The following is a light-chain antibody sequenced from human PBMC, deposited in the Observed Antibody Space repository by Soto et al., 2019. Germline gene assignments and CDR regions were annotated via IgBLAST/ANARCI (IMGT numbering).Light chain of an antibody. CDR1: QSLLHSNRHNY. CDR3: MQTLQSPRT. Sequence: DIVMTQSPLSLPVTPGEAASISCRSSQSLLHSNRHNYLDRYLQKPGQSPQFLIYLGFNRSSGVPDRFSASGSGADFTLRISRMEAEDVGVYYCMQTLQSPRTFGQGTKVEIK. J-gene: IGKJ1*01. V-gene: IGKV2-28*01. CDR2: LGF.